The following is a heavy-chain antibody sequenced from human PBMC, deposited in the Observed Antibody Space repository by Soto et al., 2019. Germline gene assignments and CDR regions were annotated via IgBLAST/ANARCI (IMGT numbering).Heavy chain of an antibody. CDR1: GGSFSSHY. CDR3: ATGRSEVVPGAMDT. D-gene: IGHD2-2*01. Sequence: QVQLQESGPGLVKPSETLSLSCTVSGGSFSSHYCNWVRASAGKGLEWIGRIYPTGSTTYNPSLKRRLTMSVDTYKNQFSLRLTSMTAADTAVYYCATGRSEVVPGAMDTWGQGTLVTVSS. J-gene: IGHJ5*02. V-gene: IGHV4-4*07. CDR2: IYPTGST.